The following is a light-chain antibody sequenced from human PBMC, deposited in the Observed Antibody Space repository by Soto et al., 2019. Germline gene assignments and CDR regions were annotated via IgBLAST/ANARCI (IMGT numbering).Light chain of an antibody. Sequence: EIVLTQSPGTLSLSPGERATLSCRASQSVSSSYLAWYQQKPGQAPRLLIYGASSRATGIPDRFSGSGSGTGCTLTISRLEPEDFAVYYCQQYGSSPRYTFGQGTKLEIK. CDR1: QSVSSSY. CDR2: GAS. CDR3: QQYGSSPRYT. J-gene: IGKJ2*01. V-gene: IGKV3-20*01.